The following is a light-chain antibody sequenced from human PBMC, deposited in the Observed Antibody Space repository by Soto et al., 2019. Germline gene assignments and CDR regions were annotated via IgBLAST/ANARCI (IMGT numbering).Light chain of an antibody. Sequence: QSALTQPASVSGSPGQSITISCTGTSSDVGDYNYVSWYQQHPGKAPKLIIYGVSNRPSGISNRFSGSKSGNTPSLTISGLQAEDEADCYCSSYTSINTLVFGGGTNVTVL. CDR1: SSDVGDYNY. J-gene: IGLJ2*01. CDR3: SSYTSINTLV. V-gene: IGLV2-14*01. CDR2: GVS.